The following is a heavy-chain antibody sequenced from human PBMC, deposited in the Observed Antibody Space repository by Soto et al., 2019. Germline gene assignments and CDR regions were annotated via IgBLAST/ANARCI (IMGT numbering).Heavy chain of an antibody. J-gene: IGHJ4*02. V-gene: IGHV3-48*02. CDR3: ARDLSDYAKYYFDY. CDR1: GFTLSTSS. Sequence: LRLSCGASGFTLSTSSMNWVRQAPGKGLEWVSYISSSGNTIYYADSVRGRFTISRDIAKNSLYLQMNSLRDEDTAVYFCARDLSDYAKYYFDYWGQGALVTVSS. CDR2: ISSSGNTI. D-gene: IGHD4-17*01.